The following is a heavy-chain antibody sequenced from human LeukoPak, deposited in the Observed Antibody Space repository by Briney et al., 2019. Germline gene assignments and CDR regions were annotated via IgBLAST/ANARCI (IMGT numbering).Heavy chain of an antibody. J-gene: IGHJ4*02. CDR2: IRYDGSNK. CDR1: GFSFSDYA. Sequence: GGSLRLSCAASGFSFSDYAIYWVRQTPGKGLEWVAFIRYDGSNKIYADSVKGRFTISRDNAKNSLYLQMNSLRAEDTAVYYCARLREIPVFGVVTKSTSYFDYWGQGTLVTVSS. D-gene: IGHD3-3*01. CDR3: ARLREIPVFGVVTKSTSYFDY. V-gene: IGHV3-30*02.